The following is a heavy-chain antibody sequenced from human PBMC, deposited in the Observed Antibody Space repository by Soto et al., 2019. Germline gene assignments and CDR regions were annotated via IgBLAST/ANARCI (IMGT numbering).Heavy chain of an antibody. CDR2: ISGSGGVT. J-gene: IGHJ4*02. CDR3: AKNRQFRSYYESAGHYDN. Sequence: EVELLESGGGLVQPGGSLRLSWVASGFTFKNYDMRWIRQAPGKGLEWVSGISGSGGVTYYADSVKGRFTISRDNSKTRLYLQMNSLRAEDTAIYYCAKNRQFRSYYESAGHYDNWGQGTLVTVSS. CDR1: GFTFKNYD. V-gene: IGHV3-23*01. D-gene: IGHD3-10*01.